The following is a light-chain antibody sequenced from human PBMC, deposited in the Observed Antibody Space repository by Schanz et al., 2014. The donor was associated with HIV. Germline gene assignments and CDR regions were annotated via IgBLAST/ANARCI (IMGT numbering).Light chain of an antibody. V-gene: IGLV1-40*02. CDR2: ANN. CDR1: SSNIGAGYD. CDR3: QSYDSGLSVVV. Sequence: QSVLTQPPSVSGAPGERVSISCTGSSSNIGAGYDVHWYQFLPGAAPKLLINANNNRPAGVSGRFSGSKSATSASLAITGLQAEDEADYYCQSYDSGLSVVVFGGGTKVPS. J-gene: IGLJ2*01.